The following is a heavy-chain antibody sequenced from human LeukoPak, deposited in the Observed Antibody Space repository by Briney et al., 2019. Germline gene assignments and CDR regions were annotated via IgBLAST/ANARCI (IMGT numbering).Heavy chain of an antibody. D-gene: IGHD6-19*01. V-gene: IGHV4-39*01. CDR1: GGSISSSSYY. CDR2: IYYSGST. J-gene: IGHJ3*02. Sequence: SETLPLTCTVSGGSISSSSYYWGWIRQPPGKGLEWIGSIYYSGSTYYNPSLKSRVTISVDTSKNQFSLKLSSVTAADTAVYYCARSELTTSYSSGSEAFDIWGQGTMVTVSS. CDR3: ARSELTTSYSSGSEAFDI.